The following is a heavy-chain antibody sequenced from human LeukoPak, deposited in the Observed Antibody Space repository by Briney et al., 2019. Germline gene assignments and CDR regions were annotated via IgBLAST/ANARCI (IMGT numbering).Heavy chain of an antibody. CDR2: IRSKANSYAT. CDR3: TTSVGAVAHDAFDI. J-gene: IGHJ3*02. Sequence: GGSLKLSCAASGFTFSGSAMHWVRRASGKGLEWVGRIRSKANSYATAYAASVKGRFTISRDDSKNTAYLQMNSLKTEDTAVYYCTTSVGAVAHDAFDIWGQGTMVTVSS. CDR1: GFTFSGSA. V-gene: IGHV3-73*01. D-gene: IGHD6-19*01.